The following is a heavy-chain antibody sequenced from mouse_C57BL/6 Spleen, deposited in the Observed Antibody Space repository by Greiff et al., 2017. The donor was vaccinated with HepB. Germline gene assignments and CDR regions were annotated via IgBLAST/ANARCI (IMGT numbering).Heavy chain of an antibody. CDR1: GYTFTSYG. D-gene: IGHD2-4*01. J-gene: IGHJ1*03. CDR2: IYPRSGNT. CDR3: ARYYDPPYWYYDV. V-gene: IGHV1-81*01. Sequence: QVQLQQSGAELARPGASVKLSCKASGYTFTSYGISWVKQRTGQGLEWIGEIYPRSGNTYYNEKFKGKATLTADKSSSTAYMELRSLTSEDSAVYFCARYYDPPYWYYDVWGTGTTVTVSS.